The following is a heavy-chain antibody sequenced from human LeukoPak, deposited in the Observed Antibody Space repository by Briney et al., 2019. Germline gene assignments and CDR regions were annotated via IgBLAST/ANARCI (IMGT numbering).Heavy chain of an antibody. CDR2: ISSSSTYI. J-gene: IGHJ4*02. D-gene: IGHD6-19*01. CDR1: GFTFSSYS. CDR3: AKDKGDVAGTDYFDY. V-gene: IGHV3-21*04. Sequence: PGGSLRLSCAASGFTFSSYSMNWVRQAPGKGLEWVSFISSSSTYIYYADSVKGRFTISRDNAKNSLYLQMNSLRAEDTALYYCAKDKGDVAGTDYFDYWGQGTLVTVSS.